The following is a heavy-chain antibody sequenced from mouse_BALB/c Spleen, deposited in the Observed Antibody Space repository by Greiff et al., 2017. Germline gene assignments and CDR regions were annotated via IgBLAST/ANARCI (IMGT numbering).Heavy chain of an antibody. V-gene: IGHV2-9*02. Sequence: VMLVESGPGLVAPSQSLSITCTVSGFSLTSYGVHWVRQPPGKGLEWLGVIWAGGSTNYNSALMSRLSISKDNSKSQVFLKMNSLQTDDTAMYYCARDNYYGSRRGAMDYWGQGTSVTVSS. CDR2: IWAGGST. J-gene: IGHJ4*01. CDR1: GFSLTSYG. D-gene: IGHD1-1*01. CDR3: ARDNYYGSRRGAMDY.